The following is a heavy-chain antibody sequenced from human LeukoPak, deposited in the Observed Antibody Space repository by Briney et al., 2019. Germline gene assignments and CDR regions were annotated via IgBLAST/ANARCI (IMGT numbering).Heavy chain of an antibody. CDR3: ARYGWAYYDFWSGYYTFDY. Sequence: ASVKVSCEASGYTFTSYGISWVRQAPGQGLEWMGWISAYNGNTNYAQKLQGRVTMTTDTSTSTAYMELRSLRSDDTAVYYCARYGWAYYDFWSGYYTFDYWGQGTLVTVSS. V-gene: IGHV1-18*01. CDR2: ISAYNGNT. D-gene: IGHD3-3*01. CDR1: GYTFTSYG. J-gene: IGHJ4*02.